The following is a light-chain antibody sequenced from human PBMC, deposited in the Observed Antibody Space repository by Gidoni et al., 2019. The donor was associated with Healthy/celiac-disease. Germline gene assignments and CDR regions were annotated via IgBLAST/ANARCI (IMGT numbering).Light chain of an antibody. V-gene: IGLV2-11*01. Sequence: SPGQSFTISCTGTSSDVGGYNYVSWYQQHPGKAPKLMVYDVSKRPSGVPDRFSGSKSGNTASLTISGLQAEDEADYYCCSYAGSFHVVFGGGTKLTVL. CDR2: DVS. CDR1: SSDVGGYNY. J-gene: IGLJ2*01. CDR3: CSYAGSFHVV.